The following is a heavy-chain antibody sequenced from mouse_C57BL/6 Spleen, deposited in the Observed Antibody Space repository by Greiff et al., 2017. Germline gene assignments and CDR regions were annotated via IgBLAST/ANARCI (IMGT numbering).Heavy chain of an antibody. CDR2: SNPGSGGT. J-gene: IGHJ3*01. Sequence: VQLQQSGAELVRPGTSVKVSSKASGYAFTNYLIEWVKQRPGQGLEWIGVSNPGSGGTNYNEKFKGKATLTADKSSSTAYMQLSSLTSEDSAVYFCAREDDYGWFAYWGQGTLVTVSA. CDR3: AREDDYGWFAY. CDR1: GYAFTNYL. D-gene: IGHD2-4*01. V-gene: IGHV1-54*01.